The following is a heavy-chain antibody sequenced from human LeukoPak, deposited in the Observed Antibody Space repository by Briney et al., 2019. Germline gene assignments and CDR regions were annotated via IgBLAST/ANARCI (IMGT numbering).Heavy chain of an antibody. J-gene: IGHJ4*02. D-gene: IGHD2-21*02. CDR1: GFTSSSYG. Sequence: GGSLRLSCAASGFTSSSYGMHWIRQAPGRGLEWVAYIQYSGGIRKYADSVKGRFTISRDNSKNTLLLQMNTLKTEDTAVYYCAKKRPGDGDIFDYWGQGTLLTVSS. CDR3: AKKRPGDGDIFDY. CDR2: IQYSGGIR. V-gene: IGHV3-30*02.